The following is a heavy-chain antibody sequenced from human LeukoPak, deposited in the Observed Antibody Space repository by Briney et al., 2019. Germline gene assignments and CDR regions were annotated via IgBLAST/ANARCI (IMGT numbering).Heavy chain of an antibody. CDR2: ISYGGSNK. CDR1: GFTLSSYG. J-gene: IGHJ4*02. Sequence: GRSLRLSCAASGFTLSSYGMHWVRQAPGKGLEWVAVISYGGSNKYYADSVKGRFTISRDNSKNTLYLQMNSLRAEDTAVYYCAKDDFYGSGSSFYFDYWGQGTLVTVSS. D-gene: IGHD3-10*01. CDR3: AKDDFYGSGSSFYFDY. V-gene: IGHV3-30*18.